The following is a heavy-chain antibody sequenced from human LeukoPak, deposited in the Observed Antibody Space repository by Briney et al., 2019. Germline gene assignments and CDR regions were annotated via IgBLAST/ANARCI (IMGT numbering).Heavy chain of an antibody. Sequence: GRSLRLSCAASGFTFSSYGMHWVRQAPGKGLEWVAVISYDGSNKYYADSVKGRFTISRDNSKNTLYLQMNSLRAKDTAVYYCAKDRGYYDSSGYSDYWGQGTLVTVSS. CDR2: ISYDGSNK. CDR3: AKDRGYYDSSGYSDY. D-gene: IGHD3-22*01. V-gene: IGHV3-30*18. J-gene: IGHJ4*02. CDR1: GFTFSSYG.